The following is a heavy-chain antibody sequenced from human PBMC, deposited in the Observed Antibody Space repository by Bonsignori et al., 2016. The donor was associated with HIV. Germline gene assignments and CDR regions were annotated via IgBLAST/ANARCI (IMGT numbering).Heavy chain of an antibody. CDR2: ISWNSGSI. CDR3: AKEGGAARRKYYFDY. CDR1: GFTFDDYA. Sequence: GGSLRLSCAASGFTFDDYAMHWVRQAPGKGLEWVSGISWNSGSIGYADSVKGRFTISRDNAKNSLYLQMNSLRAEDTALYYCAKEGGAARRKYYFDYWGPGNPGHRLL. D-gene: IGHD6-6*01. J-gene: IGHJ4*02. V-gene: IGHV3-9*01.